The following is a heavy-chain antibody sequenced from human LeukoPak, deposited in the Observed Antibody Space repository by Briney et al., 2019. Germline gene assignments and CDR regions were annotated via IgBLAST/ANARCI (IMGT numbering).Heavy chain of an antibody. CDR2: INHIGST. Sequence: KSSETLSLTCAVYGGSFSGYYWSWIRQPPGKGLEWIGEINHIGSTNYNPSLKSRVTISVDTSNNQFSLKLNSVTAADTAVYYCARWSGFLYNWFDPWGQGTLVTVSS. CDR1: GGSFSGYY. V-gene: IGHV4-34*01. D-gene: IGHD3-3*01. CDR3: ARWSGFLYNWFDP. J-gene: IGHJ5*02.